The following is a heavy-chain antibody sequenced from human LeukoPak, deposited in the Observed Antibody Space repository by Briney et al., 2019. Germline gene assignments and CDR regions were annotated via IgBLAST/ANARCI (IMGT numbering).Heavy chain of an antibody. CDR3: TRLGIAPRDFDY. CDR2: SRDKGNRYST. Sequence: GGSLRLSCAASGFTFSDHYIDWVRQAPGKGLEWVGRSRDKGNRYSTAYAASVRGRFTISRDDSKNSLYLQMNSLKIEDTAVYYCTRLGIAPRDFDYWGQGTLVTVSS. J-gene: IGHJ4*02. CDR1: GFTFSDHY. D-gene: IGHD6-6*01. V-gene: IGHV3-72*01.